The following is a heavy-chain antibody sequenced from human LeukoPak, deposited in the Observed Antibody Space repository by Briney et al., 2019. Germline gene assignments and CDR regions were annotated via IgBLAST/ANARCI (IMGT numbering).Heavy chain of an antibody. J-gene: IGHJ3*02. D-gene: IGHD3-16*01. V-gene: IGHV3-48*03. CDR2: ISSSGSTI. CDR3: ARGWGNDAFDI. CDR1: GFTFSSYE. Sequence: GGSLRLSCAASGFTFSSYEMNWVRQAPGKGLEWVSYISSSGSTIYYADSVKGRFTISRDNAKNSLYLQMNSLRAEDTAVYYCARGWGNDAFDIWGQGTMVTVSS.